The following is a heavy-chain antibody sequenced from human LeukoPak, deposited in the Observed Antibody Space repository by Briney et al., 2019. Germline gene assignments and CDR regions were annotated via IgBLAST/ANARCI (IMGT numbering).Heavy chain of an antibody. J-gene: IGHJ4*02. CDR2: ISASGGST. D-gene: IGHD3-22*01. V-gene: IGHV3-23*01. CDR1: GFTFSSCA. Sequence: GGSLRLSCAASGFTFSSCAMSWVRQAPGEGLEWVSAISASGGSTYYADSVKGRFTISRDNSKNTLYLQMNSLRAEDTAVYYCAKIPGGSIVVVTYFDYWGQGTLVTVSS. CDR3: AKIPGGSIVVVTYFDY.